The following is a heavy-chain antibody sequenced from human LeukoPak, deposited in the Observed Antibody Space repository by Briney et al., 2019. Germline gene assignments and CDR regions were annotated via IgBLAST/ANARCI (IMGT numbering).Heavy chain of an antibody. Sequence: SSETLSLTCTVSGASISGGSYYWSWIRQPAGKGLEWIGRIYTTGSTNYNPSLKSRVTISVDTSKNQFSLELSSVTAADTAVYYCARSPGGSGTRAFDIWGQGTMVTVSS. J-gene: IGHJ3*02. CDR2: IYTTGST. V-gene: IGHV4-61*02. CDR3: ARSPGGSGTRAFDI. D-gene: IGHD3-10*01. CDR1: GASISGGSYY.